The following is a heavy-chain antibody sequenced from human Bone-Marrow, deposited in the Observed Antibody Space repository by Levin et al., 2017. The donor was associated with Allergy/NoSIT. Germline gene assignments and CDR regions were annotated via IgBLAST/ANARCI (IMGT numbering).Heavy chain of an antibody. D-gene: IGHD6-6*01. V-gene: IGHV3-11*01. CDR2: ISSSGSTI. Sequence: KTGGSLRLSCAASGFTFSDYYMSWIRQAPGKGLEWVSYISSSGSTIYYADSVKGRFTISRDNAKNSLYLQMNSLRAEDTAVYYCAGNTPEYSSSSSGVDYWGQGTLVTVSS. CDR3: AGNTPEYSSSSSGVDY. CDR1: GFTFSDYY. J-gene: IGHJ4*02.